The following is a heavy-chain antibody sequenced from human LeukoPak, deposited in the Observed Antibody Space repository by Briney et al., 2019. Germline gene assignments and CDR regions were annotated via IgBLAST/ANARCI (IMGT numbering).Heavy chain of an antibody. CDR2: ITSGDST. CDR3: ARRSLDGH. Sequence: GGSLRLSCAASGFTFSSYGMNWARQALGKGPEWVSGITSGDSTYYADSVKGRFTISRDNSKNTLFLQMNSLRAEDTAVYYCARRSLDGHWGQGTLVTVSS. D-gene: IGHD3/OR15-3a*01. J-gene: IGHJ4*02. V-gene: IGHV3-23*01. CDR1: GFTFSSYG.